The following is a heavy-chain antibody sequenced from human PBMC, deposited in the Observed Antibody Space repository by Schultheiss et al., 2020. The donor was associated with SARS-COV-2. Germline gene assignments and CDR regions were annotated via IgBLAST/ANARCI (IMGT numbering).Heavy chain of an antibody. CDR3: VRGDSSSWNDY. J-gene: IGHJ4*02. CDR2: ISWNSGSI. D-gene: IGHD6-13*01. V-gene: IGHV3-9*01. Sequence: SLKISCAASGFTFSSYWMHWVRQAPGKGLEWVSGISWNSGSIGYVDSVKGRFTISRDNAKNSLYLQMNSLRVEDTAVYYCVRGDSSSWNDYWGQGTLVTVSS. CDR1: GFTFSSYW.